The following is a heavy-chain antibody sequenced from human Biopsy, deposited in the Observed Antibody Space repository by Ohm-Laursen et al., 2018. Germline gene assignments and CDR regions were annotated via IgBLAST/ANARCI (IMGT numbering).Heavy chain of an antibody. CDR1: GYTFTGHS. CDR3: ARGYSRRVSIFEASIYWFDT. CDR2: IDPNRDDT. D-gene: IGHD3-10*01. J-gene: IGHJ5*02. Sequence: ASVKVSCKASGYTFTGHSCHWVRQAPGQRLEWVGRIDPNRDDTKYAQKFQGRIAMTTDTSITTAYLEVSSLTSDDTAVYFCARGYSRRVSIFEASIYWFDTWGQGTLVTVSS. V-gene: IGHV1-2*06.